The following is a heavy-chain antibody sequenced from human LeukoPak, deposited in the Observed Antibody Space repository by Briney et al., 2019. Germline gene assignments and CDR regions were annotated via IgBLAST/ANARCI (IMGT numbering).Heavy chain of an antibody. V-gene: IGHV4-30-2*01. CDR3: ASQVGATDPLPESYFDY. D-gene: IGHD1-26*01. Sequence: SQTLSLTCTVSGGSISSGGYYWSWIRQPPGKGLEWIGYIYHSGSTYYNPSLKSRVTISVDTSKNQFSLKLSSVTAADTAVYYCASQVGATDPLPESYFDYWGQGTLVTVSS. J-gene: IGHJ4*02. CDR2: IYHSGST. CDR1: GGSISSGGYY.